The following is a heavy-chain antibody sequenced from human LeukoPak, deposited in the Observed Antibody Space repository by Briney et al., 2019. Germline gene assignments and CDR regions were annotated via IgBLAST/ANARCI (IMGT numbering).Heavy chain of an antibody. Sequence: PGGSLRLSCSASGXTFSSYAMHWVRQAPGKGLEYVSALSNNGGSTYHADSVKGRFTISRDNSKNTLYLQMSSLRAEDTAVYYCAYSNSWYLDYWGQGTLVTVSS. J-gene: IGHJ4*02. CDR1: GXTFSSYA. V-gene: IGHV3-64D*06. CDR2: LSNNGGST. D-gene: IGHD6-13*01. CDR3: AYSNSWYLDY.